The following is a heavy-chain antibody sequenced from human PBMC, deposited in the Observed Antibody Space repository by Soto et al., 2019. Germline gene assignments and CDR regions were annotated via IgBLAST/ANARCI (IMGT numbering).Heavy chain of an antibody. J-gene: IGHJ4*02. V-gene: IGHV4-30-2*01. D-gene: IGHD4-17*01. CDR1: GAPITSGAYS. CDR3: ARPHYGDYGGPIDY. Sequence: SHPLSLTRTVSGAPITSGAYSRSWIRQPPGKGLEWIGFIYQSGSTHYNPSLKSRVTISVDRSKNHFSLQLTSVTAADTAVYYCARPHYGDYGGPIDYWGQGTLVTVSS. CDR2: IYQSGST.